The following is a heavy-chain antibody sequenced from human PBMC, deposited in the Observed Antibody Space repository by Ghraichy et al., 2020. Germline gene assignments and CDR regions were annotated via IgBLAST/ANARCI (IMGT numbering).Heavy chain of an antibody. V-gene: IGHV4-61*01. J-gene: IGHJ6*02. CDR1: GGSVTGASYY. CDR3: ARSEVIIRGLMDV. Sequence: SETLSLTCTVSGGSVTGASYYWAWIRQPPGKGLECIGYIYYSGSTTYNPSLKSRVTISVDTSKNQFSLKLSSVTAADTAVYYCARSEVIIRGLMDVWGQGTTVTVSS. CDR2: IYYSGST. D-gene: IGHD3-10*01.